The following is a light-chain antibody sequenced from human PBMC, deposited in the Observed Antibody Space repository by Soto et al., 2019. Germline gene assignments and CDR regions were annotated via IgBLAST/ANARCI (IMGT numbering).Light chain of an antibody. CDR1: QGISSY. CDR2: AAS. Sequence: AIRMTQSPSSLSASTGDRVTIACRASQGISSYLAWYQQKPGKAPKLLIYAASTLQSGVPSRFSGSGSGTDFTLTISCLQSEDFETYYCQQYYSFPPTFGQGTKVDIX. CDR3: QQYYSFPPT. J-gene: IGKJ1*01. V-gene: IGKV1-8*01.